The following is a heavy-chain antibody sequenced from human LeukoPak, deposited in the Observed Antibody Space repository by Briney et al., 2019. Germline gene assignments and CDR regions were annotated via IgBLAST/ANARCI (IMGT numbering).Heavy chain of an antibody. J-gene: IGHJ3*02. CDR3: ARYGKGDAFDI. V-gene: IGHV4-59*12. Sequence: SETLSLTCTVSGVSLSSYFWSWMRQPPGKGLEWIGYIYHSGSTFYNPSLKSRVSISLDTSKNQFSLKLSSVTAADTAVYYCARYGKGDAFDIWGQGTMVTVSS. D-gene: IGHD4-17*01. CDR1: GVSLSSYF. CDR2: IYHSGST.